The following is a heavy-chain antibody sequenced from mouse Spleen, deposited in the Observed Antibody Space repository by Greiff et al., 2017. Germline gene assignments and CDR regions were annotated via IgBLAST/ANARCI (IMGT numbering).Heavy chain of an antibody. Sequence: VQLQQSGPGLVQPSQSLSITCTVSGFSLTSYGVHWVRQSPGKGLEWLGVIWSGGSTDYNAAFISRLSISKDNSKSRVFFKMNSLQADDTAIYYCARNWELGRYFDVWGAGTTVTVSS. D-gene: IGHD4-1*01. J-gene: IGHJ1*01. V-gene: IGHV2-2*01. CDR2: IWSGGST. CDR3: ARNWELGRYFDV. CDR1: GFSLTSYG.